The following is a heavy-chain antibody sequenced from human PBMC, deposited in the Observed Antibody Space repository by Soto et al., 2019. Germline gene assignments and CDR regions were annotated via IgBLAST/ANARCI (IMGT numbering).Heavy chain of an antibody. CDR2: IKGRADGGTT. V-gene: IGHV3-15*01. CDR3: HTGLRWVQVGDYYMDV. J-gene: IGHJ6*03. D-gene: IGHD3-16*01. Sequence: EVQLVESGGDLVKPGGSLRLSCAASGFTFSNTYMTWVRQAPGKGLEWVGGIKGRADGGTTDYSSPVKGRFTMSRDDSENMLYLQLNSLKIEDTAVYFCHTGLRWVQVGDYYMDVWGKGTTVTVSS. CDR1: GFTFSNTY.